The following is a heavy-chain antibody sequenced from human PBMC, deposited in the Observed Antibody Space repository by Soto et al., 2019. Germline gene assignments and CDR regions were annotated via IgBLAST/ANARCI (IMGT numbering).Heavy chain of an antibody. V-gene: IGHV3-7*05. Sequence: EVHLVESGGGLVQPGGSLRLSCVATGFTFSGFWMSWVRQAPGKGLEWVANIKQDGSEKYYVDSVKGRFTISRDNAKNSLYLQMNSLRAEDTALYYCARSPRSGWYYNYYGMDVWGQGTTVTVSS. D-gene: IGHD6-25*01. CDR3: ARSPRSGWYYNYYGMDV. J-gene: IGHJ6*02. CDR2: IKQDGSEK. CDR1: GFTFSGFW.